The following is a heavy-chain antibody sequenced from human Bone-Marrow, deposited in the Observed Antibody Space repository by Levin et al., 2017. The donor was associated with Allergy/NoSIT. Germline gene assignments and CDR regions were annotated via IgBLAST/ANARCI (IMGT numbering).Heavy chain of an antibody. CDR1: GFSLRSSGMG. CDR3: AHRPPGGYNWNNNWFDP. D-gene: IGHD1/OR15-1a*01. Sequence: SGPTLVKPTQTLTLTCTFSGFSLRSSGMGVGWIRQPPGKALEWLALIYWDDDKRYNPSLKSRITITKDTSKHQVVLTMTNMNPVHPATYSCAHRPPGGYNWNNNWFDPWGQGTLVIVSS. J-gene: IGHJ5*02. V-gene: IGHV2-5*02. CDR2: IYWDDDK.